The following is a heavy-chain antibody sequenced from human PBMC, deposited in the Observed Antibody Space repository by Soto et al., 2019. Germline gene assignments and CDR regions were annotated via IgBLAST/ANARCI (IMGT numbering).Heavy chain of an antibody. CDR3: AREELGYGYHFDY. Sequence: PSETLSLTCTVSGGSVSSGSYYWSWIRQPPGKGLEWIGYIYNSGSTNYNPSLKSRVTISLDTSKNQFSLKLSSVTAADTAVYYCAREELGYGYHFDYWGQGTLVTVSS. J-gene: IGHJ4*02. V-gene: IGHV4-61*01. D-gene: IGHD5-18*01. CDR1: GGSVSSGSYY. CDR2: IYNSGST.